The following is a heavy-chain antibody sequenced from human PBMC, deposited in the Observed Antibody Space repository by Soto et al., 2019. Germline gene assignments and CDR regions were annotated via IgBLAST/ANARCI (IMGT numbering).Heavy chain of an antibody. D-gene: IGHD1-26*01. CDR3: VRDDLGVGLDH. CDR1: GFTFSSYA. CDR2: ISGSGDSP. Sequence: PGGSLRLSCEASGFTFSSYAMRWVRQAPGKGLEYVSSISGSGDSPYYADSVKGRFTISRDNSKNTVHLQMNSLRAEDTAVYYCVRDDLGVGLDHWGLGTPVTVPS. J-gene: IGHJ4*02. V-gene: IGHV3-23*01.